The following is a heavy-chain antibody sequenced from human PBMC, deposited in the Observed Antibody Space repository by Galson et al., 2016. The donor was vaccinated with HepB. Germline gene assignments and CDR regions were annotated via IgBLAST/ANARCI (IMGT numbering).Heavy chain of an antibody. D-gene: IGHD5-12*01. CDR1: GFTFSRYT. Sequence: SLRLSCAASGFTFSRYTLNWVRRAPGKGLEWVSSISPSSTYIYYSDSMKGRLTISRDNAKKSLYLQMSSLRADDTAIYYCARESSGYDYDFDLWGPGTMVTVSS. J-gene: IGHJ3*01. V-gene: IGHV3-21*01. CDR3: ARESSGYDYDFDL. CDR2: ISPSSTYI.